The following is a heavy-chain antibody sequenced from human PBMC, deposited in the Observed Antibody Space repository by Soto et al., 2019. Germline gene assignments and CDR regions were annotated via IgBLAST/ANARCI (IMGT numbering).Heavy chain of an antibody. CDR3: ASSSFLRSGDLFHGLDV. CDR1: GYTFTSYD. V-gene: IGHV1-8*01. D-gene: IGHD3-10*01. J-gene: IGHJ6*02. CDR2: MNPNSGNT. Sequence: GASVKVSCKASGYTFTSYDINWVRQATGQGLEWMGWMNPNSGNTGYAQKFQGRVTMTRNTSISTAYMELTSVTAEDTALYFCASSSFLRSGDLFHGLDVWGQGTTVTVSS.